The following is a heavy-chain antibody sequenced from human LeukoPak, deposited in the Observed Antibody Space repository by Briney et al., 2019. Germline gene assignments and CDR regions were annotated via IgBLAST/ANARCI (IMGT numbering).Heavy chain of an antibody. J-gene: IGHJ3*01. CDR1: GGSFSGYY. CDR3: ARESVLLNDSSGEL. CDR2: INHSGST. D-gene: IGHD3-22*01. Sequence: SETPSLTCAVYGGSFSGYYWSWIRQPPGKGLEWIGEINHSGSTNYNPSLKSRVTISVDTSKNQFSLKLSSVTAADTAVYYCARESVLLNDSSGELWGQGTMVTVSS. V-gene: IGHV4-34*01.